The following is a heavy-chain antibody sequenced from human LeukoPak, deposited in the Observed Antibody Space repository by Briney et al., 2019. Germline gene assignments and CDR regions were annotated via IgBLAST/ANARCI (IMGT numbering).Heavy chain of an antibody. CDR1: GGSLSGYY. CDR3: ARGPRKQLRPYYYYYYMDV. D-gene: IGHD6-19*01. V-gene: IGHV4-34*01. J-gene: IGHJ6*03. CDR2: INHSGNT. Sequence: PSETLSLTCSVYGGSLSGYYWSWIRQPPGKGLEWIGEINHSGNTNYNPSLKSRVSISVDTSKNQLSLNLNSVTAADTGVYYCARGPRKQLRPYYYYYYMDVWGKGTTVTVSS.